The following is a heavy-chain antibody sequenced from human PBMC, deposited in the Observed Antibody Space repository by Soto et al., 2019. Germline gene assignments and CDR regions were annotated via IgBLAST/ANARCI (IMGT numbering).Heavy chain of an antibody. CDR1: GGSISSGGYY. D-gene: IGHD5-12*01. J-gene: IGHJ4*02. V-gene: IGHV4-31*03. CDR3: ARGYIVYAYYFDY. Sequence: QVQLQESGPGLVKPSQTLSLTCTVSGGSISSGGYYWSWIRQHPGKGLEWIGYIYYSGSTYYNPSLQSRITISLATSKNQFSLNLNSVTAADTAVYYCARGYIVYAYYFDYWGQGTLITVSS. CDR2: IYYSGST.